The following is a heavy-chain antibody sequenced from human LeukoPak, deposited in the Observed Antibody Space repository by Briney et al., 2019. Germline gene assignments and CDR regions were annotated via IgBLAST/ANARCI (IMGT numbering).Heavy chain of an antibody. CDR2: ISGSGGST. CDR3: ARDRVPAAILDYYYMDV. CDR1: GFTFSSYA. J-gene: IGHJ6*03. D-gene: IGHD2-2*01. V-gene: IGHV3-23*01. Sequence: PGGSLRLSCAASGFTFSSYAMSWVRQAPGKGLEWVSAISGSGGSTYYADSVKGRFTISRDNSKNTLYLQMNSLRAEDTAVYYCARDRVPAAILDYYYMDVWGKGTTVTVSS.